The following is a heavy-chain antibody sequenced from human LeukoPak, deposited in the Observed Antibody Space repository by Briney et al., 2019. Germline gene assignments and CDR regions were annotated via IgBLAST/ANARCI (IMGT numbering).Heavy chain of an antibody. V-gene: IGHV1-69*13. J-gene: IGHJ6*02. CDR2: IIPIFGTA. CDR3: ARNSGYDYVGTYYYGMDV. D-gene: IGHD5-12*01. CDR1: GGTFSSYA. Sequence: SVKVSCTASGGTFSSYAISWVRQAPGQGLEWMGGIIPIFGTANYAQKFQGRVTITADESTSTAYMELSSLRSEDTAVYYCARNSGYDYVGTYYYGMDVWGQGTTVTVSS.